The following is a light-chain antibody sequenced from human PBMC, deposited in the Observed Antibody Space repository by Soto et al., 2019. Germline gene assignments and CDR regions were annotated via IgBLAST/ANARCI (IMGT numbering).Light chain of an antibody. CDR3: SSYTSSSYVV. Sequence: QSALTQPASVSGSPGQSITISCTGSNSDIGRYDHVSWYQHHPGRAPKLLISEVTKRPSGISDRFSGSKSGYTASLTISGLQAEDEADYYCSSYTSSSYVVFGGGTKLTVL. CDR1: NSDIGRYDH. CDR2: EVT. J-gene: IGLJ2*01. V-gene: IGLV2-14*01.